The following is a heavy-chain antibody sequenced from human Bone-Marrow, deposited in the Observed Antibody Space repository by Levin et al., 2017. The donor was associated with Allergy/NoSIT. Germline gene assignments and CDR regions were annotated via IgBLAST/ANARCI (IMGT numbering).Heavy chain of an antibody. CDR2: LSSGTNHT. CDR3: ARVVSDYYCDALDV. D-gene: IGHD5/OR15-5a*01. Sequence: GESLKIPCAASGFKFSDYYMSWIRQAPGKGLEWLAHLSSGTNHTEYADSVKGRFAISRDNAKNSLYLQMHSLQVEDTAVYYCARVVSDYYCDALDVWGQGTTVTVSS. CDR1: GFKFSDYY. J-gene: IGHJ6*02. V-gene: IGHV3-11*05.